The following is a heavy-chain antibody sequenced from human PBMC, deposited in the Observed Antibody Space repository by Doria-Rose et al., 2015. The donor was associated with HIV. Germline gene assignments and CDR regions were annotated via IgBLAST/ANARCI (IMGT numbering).Heavy chain of an antibody. CDR2: IFSDDER. Sequence: SGPVLVKPTETLTLTCTVSGVSLSSPGMGVSWIRQPPGKALEWLANIFSDDERSYKTSLESRLTISRGTSKSQAVLTMTDMDPVDTATYYCARIKSSRWYHKYYFDFWGQGTLVIVSA. CDR1: GVSLSSPGMG. V-gene: IGHV2-26*01. CDR3: ARIKSSRWYHKYYFDF. D-gene: IGHD6-13*01. J-gene: IGHJ4*02.